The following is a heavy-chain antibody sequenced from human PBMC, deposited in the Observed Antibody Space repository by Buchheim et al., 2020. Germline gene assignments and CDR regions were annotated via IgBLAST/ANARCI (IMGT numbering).Heavy chain of an antibody. CDR3: ATEGWEPYFDY. CDR2: VSNDGSAT. CDR1: GFTFSSYW. Sequence: EVQLVESGGGLVQPGGSLRLSCAASGFTFSSYWMHWVRQVPGKGLVWVSRVSNDGSATYYADSVKGRFTISRDNAKNALYLQMNSLRAEDTAVDYCATEGWEPYFDYWGQGTL. V-gene: IGHV3-74*01. J-gene: IGHJ4*02. D-gene: IGHD1-26*01.